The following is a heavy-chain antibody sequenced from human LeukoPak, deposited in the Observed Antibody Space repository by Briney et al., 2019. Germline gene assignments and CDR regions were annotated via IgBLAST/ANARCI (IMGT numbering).Heavy chain of an antibody. Sequence: SETLSLTCTVSGGSISSYYWSWIRQPPGKGLEWIGYIYYSGSTNYNPSLKSRVTISVHTSKNQFSLKLSSVTAADTAVYYCARGGNYGDYDGYFDYWGQGTLVTVSS. CDR3: ARGGNYGDYDGYFDY. CDR2: IYYSGST. CDR1: GGSISSYY. J-gene: IGHJ4*02. V-gene: IGHV4-59*01. D-gene: IGHD4-17*01.